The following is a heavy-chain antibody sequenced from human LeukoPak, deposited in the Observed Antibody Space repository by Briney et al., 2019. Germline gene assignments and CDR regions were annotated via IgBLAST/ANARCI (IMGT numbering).Heavy chain of an antibody. Sequence: SETLSLTCTVSGGSISGSSYYWGWIRQPPGKGLEWIGSIYYSGSTYYNPSLKSRVTISVDTSKNQFSLKLSSVTAADTAVYYCARRGPYYYDSSGYYFLFDYWGQGTLVTVSS. CDR2: IYYSGST. V-gene: IGHV4-39*01. CDR1: GGSISGSSYY. D-gene: IGHD3-22*01. CDR3: ARRGPYYYDSSGYYFLFDY. J-gene: IGHJ4*02.